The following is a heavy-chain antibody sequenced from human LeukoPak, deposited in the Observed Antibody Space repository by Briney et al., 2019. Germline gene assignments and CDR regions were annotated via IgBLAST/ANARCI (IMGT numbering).Heavy chain of an antibody. J-gene: IGHJ4*02. V-gene: IGHV1-2*02. D-gene: IGHD5-18*01. CDR1: GYTFTGYY. CDR3: AMVDTAMALDY. CDR2: INPNSSGT. Sequence: ASVNVSCKASGYTFTGYYMHWVRQAPGQGLEWMGWINPNSSGTNYAQKFPGRVTMTRDTSISTAYMELSRLRSDDTAVYYCAMVDTAMALDYWGQGTLVTVSS.